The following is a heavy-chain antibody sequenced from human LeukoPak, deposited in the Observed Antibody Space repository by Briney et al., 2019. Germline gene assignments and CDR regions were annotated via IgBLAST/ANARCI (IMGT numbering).Heavy chain of an antibody. CDR2: ISGSGGST. Sequence: GGSLRLSCAASGFTFSSYWMHWVRQAPGKGLEWVSAISGSGGSTYYADSVRGRFTISRDNSKNTLYLQMNSLRAEDTAVYYCAKRIDRNYYDSSGLIDYWGQGTLVTVSS. D-gene: IGHD3-22*01. CDR1: GFTFSSYW. V-gene: IGHV3-23*01. J-gene: IGHJ4*02. CDR3: AKRIDRNYYDSSGLIDY.